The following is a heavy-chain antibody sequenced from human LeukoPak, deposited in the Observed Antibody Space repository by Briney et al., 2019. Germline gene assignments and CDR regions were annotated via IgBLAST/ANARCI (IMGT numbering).Heavy chain of an antibody. CDR2: IYSGGTT. CDR1: GFTVSSSY. D-gene: IGHD1-20*01. CDR3: ARSDNWEYVWDWFDH. J-gene: IGHJ5*02. Sequence: GGSLRLSCAASGFTVSSSYMSWVRQAPGKGLEWVSVIYSGGTTYYADSVKGRFTISRDNSKNTLYLQMNSLRAEDTAAYYCARSDNWEYVWDWFDHWGQGTLVTVSS. V-gene: IGHV3-53*01.